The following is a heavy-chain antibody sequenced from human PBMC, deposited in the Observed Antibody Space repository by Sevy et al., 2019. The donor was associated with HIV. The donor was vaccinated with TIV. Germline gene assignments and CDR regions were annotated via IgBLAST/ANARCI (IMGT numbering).Heavy chain of an antibody. J-gene: IGHJ4*02. V-gene: IGHV3-11*04. CDR3: ARDVYSGSLVL. D-gene: IGHD3-10*01. Sequence: GGSLRLSCAASGFTFSDYYMSWIRQAPGKGLEGVSYISSSGSTIYYADSVKGRSTISSDNAKNSLYLQMNSLRAEETAGYYCARDVYSGSLVLWGQGTLVTVSS. CDR2: ISSSGSTI. CDR1: GFTFSDYY.